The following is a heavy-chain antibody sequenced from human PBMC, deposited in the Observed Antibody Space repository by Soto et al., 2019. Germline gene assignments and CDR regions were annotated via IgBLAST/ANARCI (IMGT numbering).Heavy chain of an antibody. CDR3: ARDRGSGPDY. V-gene: IGHV3-33*01. CDR1: GFTFSSYG. D-gene: IGHD6-19*01. J-gene: IGHJ4*02. Sequence: QVQLVESGGGVVQPGRSLRLSCAASGFTFSSYGVHWVRQAPGKGLEWVTLIWYDGSNKYYADSVKGRFTISRDISNNAWYLQMNSLRADDTAVYYCARDRGSGPDYWGQGTLVTVSS. CDR2: IWYDGSNK.